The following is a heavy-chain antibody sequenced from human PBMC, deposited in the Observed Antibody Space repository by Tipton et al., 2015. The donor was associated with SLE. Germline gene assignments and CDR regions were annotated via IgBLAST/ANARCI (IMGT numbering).Heavy chain of an antibody. J-gene: IGHJ4*02. CDR2: IYHTGSI. Sequence: TLSLTCTVSGGSISSSNYFWAGIRQSPGKGLEWIGRIYHTGSINYNPSLRSRVSISIDTSKNQFSLRLTTLTDADTATYYCTRDVEFSSVSPFGVVPWGQGLHVTVTS. V-gene: IGHV4-39*07. CDR1: GGSISSSNYF. CDR3: TRDVEFSSVSPFGVVP. D-gene: IGHD3-3*01.